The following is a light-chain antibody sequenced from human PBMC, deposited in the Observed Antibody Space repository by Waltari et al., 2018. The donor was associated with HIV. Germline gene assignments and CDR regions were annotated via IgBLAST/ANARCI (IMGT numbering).Light chain of an antibody. V-gene: IGLV2-23*02. CDR2: EVS. CDR1: SSDVVSYNL. J-gene: IGLJ2*01. CDR3: CSYAGSSTFYVV. Sequence: QSALTQPASVSGSPGQSITISCTGTSSDVVSYNLVSWYQQPPGKAPKLVIYEVSKRASGVSNRFSGSKSGNTASLTSSGLQAEDEADYYCCSYAGSSTFYVVFGGGTKLTVL.